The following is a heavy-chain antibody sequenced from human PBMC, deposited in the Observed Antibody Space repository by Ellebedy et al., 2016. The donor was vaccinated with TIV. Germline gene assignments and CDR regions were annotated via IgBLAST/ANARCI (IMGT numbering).Heavy chain of an antibody. Sequence: AASVKVSCKASGYTFTSYAMHWVRQAPGQRLEWMGWINAGNGNTKYSQKFQGRVTITRDTSASTAYMELSSLRSEDTAVYYCARGPDDYVWGSYRGTLDYWGQGTLVTVSS. CDR3: ARGPDDYVWGSYRGTLDY. CDR2: INAGNGNT. J-gene: IGHJ4*02. V-gene: IGHV1-3*01. CDR1: GYTFTSYA. D-gene: IGHD3-16*02.